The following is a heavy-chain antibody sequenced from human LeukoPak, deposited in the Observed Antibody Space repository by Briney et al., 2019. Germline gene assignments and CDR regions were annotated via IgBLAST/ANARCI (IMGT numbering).Heavy chain of an antibody. J-gene: IGHJ4*02. Sequence: PSETLSLTCTVSGGSISSYHWSWIRQPPGKGLEWIGYIYYSGSTNYNPPLKSRVTISVDTSKNQFSLKLSSVTAADTAVYYCARGARFCGGDCYSFDYWGQGTLVTVSS. V-gene: IGHV4-59*08. CDR2: IYYSGST. D-gene: IGHD2-21*02. CDR1: GGSISSYH. CDR3: ARGARFCGGDCYSFDY.